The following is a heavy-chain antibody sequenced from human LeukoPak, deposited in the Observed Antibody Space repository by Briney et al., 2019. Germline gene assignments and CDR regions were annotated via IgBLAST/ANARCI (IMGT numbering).Heavy chain of an antibody. CDR1: GFTFSSYG. J-gene: IGHJ6*03. V-gene: IGHV3-30*02. Sequence: PGGSLRLSCAASGFTFSSYGMHWVRQAPGKGLEWVAFIRYDGSNKYYADSVKGRFTISRDNSKNTLYLQMNSLRAEDTAVYYCAKDPVALSYYYYMDVWGKGTTVTISS. CDR3: AKDPVALSYYYYMDV. D-gene: IGHD4-23*01. CDR2: IRYDGSNK.